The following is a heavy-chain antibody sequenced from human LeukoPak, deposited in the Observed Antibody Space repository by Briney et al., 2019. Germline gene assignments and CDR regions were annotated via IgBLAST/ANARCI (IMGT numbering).Heavy chain of an antibody. CDR3: ARPLWFGELANSYYFDY. J-gene: IGHJ4*02. CDR1: GFTFSSYL. V-gene: IGHV3-7*01. CDR2: IKQDGSEK. D-gene: IGHD3-10*01. Sequence: GGSLRLSCAASGFTFSSYLMSWVRQAPGKGLEWVANIKQDGSEKYYVDSVKGRFTISRDNAKNSLYLQMNSLRAEDTAVYYCARPLWFGELANSYYFDYWGQGTLVTVSS.